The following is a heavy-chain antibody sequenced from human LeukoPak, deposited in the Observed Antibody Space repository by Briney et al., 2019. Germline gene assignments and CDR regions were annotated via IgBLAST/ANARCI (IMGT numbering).Heavy chain of an antibody. Sequence: GGSLRLSCAASGFTFSSYGMHWVRQAPGKGLEWVAVISYDGSNKYYADSVKGRFTISRDNSKNTLYLQMNSLRAEDTAVYYCAKDISVDTAMVIGMDVWGKGTTVTVPS. V-gene: IGHV3-30*18. J-gene: IGHJ6*04. CDR2: ISYDGSNK. CDR3: AKDISVDTAMVIGMDV. CDR1: GFTFSSYG. D-gene: IGHD5-18*01.